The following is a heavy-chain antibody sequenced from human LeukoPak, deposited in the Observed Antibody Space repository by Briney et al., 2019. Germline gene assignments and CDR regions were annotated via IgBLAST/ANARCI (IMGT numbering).Heavy chain of an antibody. CDR3: ARDHCSGYYPPPSDY. J-gene: IGHJ4*02. CDR1: GYTFTSYG. CDR2: ISAYNGNT. D-gene: IGHD3-22*01. Sequence: GASVKVSCKASGYTFTSYGISWVRQAPRQGLEWMGWISAYNGNTNYAQKLQGRVTMTTDTSTSTAYMELRSLRSDDTAVYYCARDHCSGYYPPPSDYWGQGTLVTVSS. V-gene: IGHV1-18*01.